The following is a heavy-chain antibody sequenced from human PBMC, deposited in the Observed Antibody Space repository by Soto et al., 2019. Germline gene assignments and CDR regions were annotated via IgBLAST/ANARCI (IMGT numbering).Heavy chain of an antibody. Sequence: EVQLVESGGGLVQPGRSLRLSCAASGFTFDDYAMHWVRQAPGQGLEWVSGISWNSGSIGYADSVKGRFTISRDNAKNSLYLQMNSLRAEDTALYYCAKDLGREVAASGAFDIWGQRTMVTVSS. CDR2: ISWNSGSI. J-gene: IGHJ3*02. D-gene: IGHD3-10*01. CDR3: AKDLGREVAASGAFDI. V-gene: IGHV3-9*01. CDR1: GFTFDDYA.